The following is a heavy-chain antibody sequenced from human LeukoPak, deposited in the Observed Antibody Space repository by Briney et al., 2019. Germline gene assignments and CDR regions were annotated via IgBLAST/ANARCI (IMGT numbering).Heavy chain of an antibody. CDR1: GFTFNTYG. D-gene: IGHD3-10*01. V-gene: IGHV3-23*01. J-gene: IGHJ6*03. Sequence: GGSLRLSCAVSGFTFNTYGMTWVRQAPGKGLEWVSAISGSGGSTYYADSVKGRFTISRDNSKNTLYLQMNSLRAEDTAVYYCAKSITMVRGVNPYYYYMDVWGKGTTVTVSS. CDR3: AKSITMVRGVNPYYYYMDV. CDR2: ISGSGGST.